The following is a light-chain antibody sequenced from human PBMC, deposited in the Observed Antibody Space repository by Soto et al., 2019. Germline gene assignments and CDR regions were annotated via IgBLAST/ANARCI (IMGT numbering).Light chain of an antibody. J-gene: IGLJ1*01. CDR3: AAWDDSLNGYV. CDR2: GNS. Sequence: QSVPTQPPSVSGAPGQRVTISCTGSSSNIGAGYDVHWYQQLPGTAPKLLIYGNSNRPSGVPDRFSGSKSGTSASLAISGLQSEDEADYYCAAWDDSLNGYVFGSGTKVTVL. V-gene: IGLV1-40*01. CDR1: SSNIGAGYD.